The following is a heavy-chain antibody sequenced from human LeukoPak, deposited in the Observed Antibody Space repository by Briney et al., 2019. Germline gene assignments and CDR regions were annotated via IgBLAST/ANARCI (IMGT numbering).Heavy chain of an antibody. CDR3: TRAGSGWYFFGF. J-gene: IGHJ4*02. D-gene: IGHD6-19*01. CDR1: GFTFSSYA. Sequence: GGSLRLSCAASGFTFSSYAMHWVRQAPGKGLVWVSRINSDGTDAVYADSVKGRFTLSRDNAKNRVYLQMNSLRVDDTGVYYCTRAGSGWYFFGFWGQGTPVIVSS. CDR2: INSDGTDA. V-gene: IGHV3-74*01.